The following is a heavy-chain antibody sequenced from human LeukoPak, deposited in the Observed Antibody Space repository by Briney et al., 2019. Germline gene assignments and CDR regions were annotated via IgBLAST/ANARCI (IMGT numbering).Heavy chain of an antibody. J-gene: IGHJ6*02. D-gene: IGHD2-2*01. CDR2: ISAYNGNT. V-gene: IGHV1-18*01. Sequence: ASVKVSCKASGYTFTSYGISWVRQAPGQGLEWMGWISAYNGNTNYAQKLQGRVTMTTDTSTSTAYMELRSLRSDDTAVYYCASILGVVEPAANYGMDVWGQGTTVTVSS. CDR3: ASILGVVEPAANYGMDV. CDR1: GYTFTSYG.